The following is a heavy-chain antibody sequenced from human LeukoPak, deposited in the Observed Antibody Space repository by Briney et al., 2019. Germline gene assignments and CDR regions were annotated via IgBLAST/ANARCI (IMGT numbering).Heavy chain of an antibody. CDR2: ISSSGSTI. Sequence: GGSLSLSCAASGFTVSSNYMSWVRQAPGKGLEWVSYISSSGSTIYYADSVKGRFTISRDNAKNSLYLQMNSLRVEDTAVYYCAELGITMIGGVWGKGTTVTISS. J-gene: IGHJ6*04. CDR3: AELGITMIGGV. CDR1: GFTVSSNY. D-gene: IGHD3-10*02. V-gene: IGHV3-11*04.